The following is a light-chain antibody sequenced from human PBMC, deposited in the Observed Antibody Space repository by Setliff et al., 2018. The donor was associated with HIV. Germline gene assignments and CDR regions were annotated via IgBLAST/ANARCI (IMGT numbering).Light chain of an antibody. J-gene: IGLJ2*01. CDR2: EVT. CDR3: CSYAGSYTPVI. Sequence: QSALAQPPPASGSPGQSVTISCTGTSNDVGGYDYVSWYQQHPGKAPKLMIYEVTKRPSGVPDRFSGSKSGNTASLTVSGLQADDEADYYCCSYAGSYTPVIFGGGTKVTVL. CDR1: SNDVGGYDY. V-gene: IGLV2-8*01.